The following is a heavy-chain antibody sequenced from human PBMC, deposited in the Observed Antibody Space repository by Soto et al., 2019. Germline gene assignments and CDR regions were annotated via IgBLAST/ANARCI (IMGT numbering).Heavy chain of an antibody. D-gene: IGHD6-6*01. CDR1: GFTFSDYY. J-gene: IGHJ6*03. CDR2: ISSSGSTI. CDR3: ARDFSSSSFYYYYYMDV. Sequence: GGSLRLSCAASGFTFSDYYMSWIRQAPGKGLEWVSYISSSGSTIYYADSVKGRFTISRDNAKNSLYLQMNSLRAEDTAVYYCARDFSSSSFYYYYYMDVWGKGTTVTVSS. V-gene: IGHV3-11*01.